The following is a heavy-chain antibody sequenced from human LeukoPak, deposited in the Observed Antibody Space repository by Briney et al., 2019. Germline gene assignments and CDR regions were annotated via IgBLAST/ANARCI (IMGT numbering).Heavy chain of an antibody. CDR1: GFTVSSNY. V-gene: IGHV3-66*01. Sequence: GGSLRLSCAASGFTVSSNYMSWVRQAPGKGLEWVSVIYSGSSTYYADSVKGRFTISRDNSKNTLYLQMNSLRAEDTAVYYCAIAQGADYFDYWGQGTLVTVSS. CDR3: AIAQGADYFDY. CDR2: IYSGSST. J-gene: IGHJ4*02.